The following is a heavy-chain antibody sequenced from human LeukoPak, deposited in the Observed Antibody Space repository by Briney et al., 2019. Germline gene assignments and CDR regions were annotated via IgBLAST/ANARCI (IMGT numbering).Heavy chain of an antibody. Sequence: SETLSLTCTVSGGSVSSGSYYWSWIRQPPGKGLEWIGYIYYSGSTNYNPPLKSRVTISVDTSKNQFTLKLSSVTAADTAVYYCARVDYPDAFDIWGQGTMVTVSS. CDR2: IYYSGST. V-gene: IGHV4-61*01. CDR3: ARVDYPDAFDI. D-gene: IGHD3-10*01. J-gene: IGHJ3*02. CDR1: GGSVSSGSYY.